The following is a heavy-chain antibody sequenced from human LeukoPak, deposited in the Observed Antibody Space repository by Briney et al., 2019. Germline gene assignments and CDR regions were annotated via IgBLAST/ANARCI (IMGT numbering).Heavy chain of an antibody. CDR1: GFTFSDYY. CDR2: ISGSGGAL. V-gene: IGHV3-11*01. J-gene: IGHJ5*02. D-gene: IGHD2-2*01. Sequence: GGSLRLSCAASGFTFSDYYMSWIRQAPGKGLEWVSYISGSGGALYYADSAKGRFTISRDNAKNSLYLQMNSLRAEDTAVYYCARDRYCSTNNCSNWFDPWGQGTLVTVSS. CDR3: ARDRYCSTNNCSNWFDP.